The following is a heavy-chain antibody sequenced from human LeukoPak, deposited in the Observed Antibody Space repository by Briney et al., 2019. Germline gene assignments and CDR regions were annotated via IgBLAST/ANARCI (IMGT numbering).Heavy chain of an antibody. Sequence: GGSLRLSCAASGFTFDDYTMHWVRQAPGKGLVWVSRINSDGSSTSYADSVKGRFTISRDNAKNTLYLQMNSLRAEDTAVYYCARVSSKATVRGLITKKNYYYYYMDVWGKGTTVTISS. CDR1: GFTFDDYT. D-gene: IGHD3-10*01. J-gene: IGHJ6*03. V-gene: IGHV3-74*01. CDR2: INSDGSST. CDR3: ARVSSKATVRGLITKKNYYYYYMDV.